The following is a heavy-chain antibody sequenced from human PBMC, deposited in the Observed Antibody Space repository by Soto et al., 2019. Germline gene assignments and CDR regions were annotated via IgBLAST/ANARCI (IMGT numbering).Heavy chain of an antibody. CDR1: GIIFNNYA. D-gene: IGHD5-12*01. J-gene: IGHJ5*02. V-gene: IGHV3-23*01. Sequence: PGGSLRLSCAASGIIFNNYAMSWVRQAPGKGLEWVSVITDTGGRTYYAASAQGRFTISRDNSRNTLYLQMHSLRAEDTAIYYCAKSVGTYGYDTERAERFDPWGQGTLVTVSS. CDR3: AKSVGTYGYDTERAERFDP. CDR2: ITDTGGRT.